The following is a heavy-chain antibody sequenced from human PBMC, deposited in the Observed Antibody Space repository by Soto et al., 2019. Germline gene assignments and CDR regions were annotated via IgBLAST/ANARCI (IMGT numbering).Heavy chain of an antibody. CDR2: IKQDGSEK. V-gene: IGHV3-7*01. D-gene: IGHD3-22*01. J-gene: IGHJ4*02. CDR3: ARGGTSMIVVGAFDD. CDR1: GFAFSNYW. Sequence: EVQLVESGGGLVQPGGSLRLSCAASGFAFSNYWMSWVRQAPGKGLEWVATIKQDGSEKYYVDSVKGRFTISRDKAKNPLYLQMHSLRAEDTALYNCARGGTSMIVVGAFDDWGQGALVTVSS.